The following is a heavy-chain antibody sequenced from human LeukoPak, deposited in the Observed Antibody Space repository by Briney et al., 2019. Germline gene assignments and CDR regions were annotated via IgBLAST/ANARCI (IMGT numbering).Heavy chain of an antibody. Sequence: GGSLRLSCAASGFTFSSYSMNWVRQAPGKGLEGVSSISSSSSYIYYADSVKGRFTISRDNAKNSLYLQMNSLRAEDTAVYYCARDEIVVVPGNWFDPWGQGTLVTVSS. CDR1: GFTFSSYS. J-gene: IGHJ5*02. CDR3: ARDEIVVVPGNWFDP. V-gene: IGHV3-21*01. CDR2: ISSSSSYI. D-gene: IGHD2-2*01.